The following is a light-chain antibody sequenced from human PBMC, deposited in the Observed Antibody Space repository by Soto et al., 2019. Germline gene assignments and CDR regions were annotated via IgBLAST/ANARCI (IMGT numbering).Light chain of an antibody. V-gene: IGKV3-15*01. J-gene: IGKJ4*01. Sequence: EIVMTQSPATLSLSPGERATLSCRASQSVGTRLAWYHQKPGQAPRLLIYGASTRATGIPARFSGSGSGTEFTLTISSLEPEDFAVYYCQQRNSWPLTFGGGTKLEMK. CDR3: QQRNSWPLT. CDR2: GAS. CDR1: QSVGTR.